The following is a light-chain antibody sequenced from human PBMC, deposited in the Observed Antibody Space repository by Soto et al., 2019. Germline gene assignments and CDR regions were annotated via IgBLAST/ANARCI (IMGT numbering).Light chain of an antibody. CDR1: QSIRTN. CDR3: QQYFNWPLTWT. J-gene: IGKJ1*01. V-gene: IGKV3-15*01. Sequence: EIELTQSPATLSVSAGGTVTLSCRASQSIRTNVAWYQQIPGQAPRLLVYGASTRATGVPARFSGSGSGIEFTLTISSLQSEDSEFYYCQQYFNWPLTWTFGPGTKVQIK. CDR2: GAS.